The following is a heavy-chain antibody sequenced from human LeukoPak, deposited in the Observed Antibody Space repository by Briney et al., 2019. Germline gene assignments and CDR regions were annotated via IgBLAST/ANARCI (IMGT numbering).Heavy chain of an antibody. CDR2: IYYSGST. CDR3: ARGGRDGYTLYPLDY. Sequence: SETLSLTCTVSGGSISSYYWSWIRQPPGKGLEWIGYIYYSGSTNYNPSLKSRVTISVDTSKNQLSLKLRPVTAADTAVYYCARGGRDGYTLYPLDYWGQGTLVTVSS. D-gene: IGHD5-24*01. CDR1: GGSISSYY. V-gene: IGHV4-59*08. J-gene: IGHJ4*02.